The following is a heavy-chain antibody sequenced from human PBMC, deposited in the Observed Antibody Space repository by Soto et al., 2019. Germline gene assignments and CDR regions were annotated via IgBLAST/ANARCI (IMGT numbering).Heavy chain of an antibody. J-gene: IGHJ3*02. D-gene: IGHD1-1*01. Sequence: QVQLQESGPGLVKPSQTLSLTCTVSGASRSSDAYYWSWIRQHPVKGLEWIGYIYYSGATYYNPSLESRVTISLDTPKNHFSLRLSSVSAADTAVYYCARGGRRGDVFDIWGQGTMVTVSS. V-gene: IGHV4-31*03. CDR1: GASRSSDAYY. CDR3: ARGGRRGDVFDI. CDR2: IYYSGAT.